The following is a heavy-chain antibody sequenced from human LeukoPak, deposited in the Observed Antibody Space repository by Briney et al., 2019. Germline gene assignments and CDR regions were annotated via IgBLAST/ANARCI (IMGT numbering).Heavy chain of an antibody. Sequence: PGGSLRLSCAASGFTFSGSAMHWVRQASGKGLEWVGRIRSKANSYATAYAASVKGRFTISRDDSKNTAYLQMNSLKTEDTAVYYCTGTIAARPGSGYFDYWGQGTLVTSPQ. J-gene: IGHJ4*02. V-gene: IGHV3-73*01. D-gene: IGHD6-6*01. CDR3: TGTIAARPGSGYFDY. CDR2: IRSKANSYAT. CDR1: GFTFSGSA.